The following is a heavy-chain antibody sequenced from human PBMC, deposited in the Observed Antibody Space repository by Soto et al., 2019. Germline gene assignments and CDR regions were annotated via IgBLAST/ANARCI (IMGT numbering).Heavy chain of an antibody. CDR3: AKDEGITMVRGDHYYYYGMDV. CDR1: GFTFSSYG. V-gene: IGHV3-30*18. D-gene: IGHD3-10*01. J-gene: IGHJ6*02. Sequence: XGCLSLSCAASGFTFSSYGMHGVRQAPGKGLEWVAVISYDGSNKYYADSVKGRFTISRDNSKNTLYLQMNSLRAEDTAVYYCAKDEGITMVRGDHYYYYGMDVWGQGTTVTVSS. CDR2: ISYDGSNK.